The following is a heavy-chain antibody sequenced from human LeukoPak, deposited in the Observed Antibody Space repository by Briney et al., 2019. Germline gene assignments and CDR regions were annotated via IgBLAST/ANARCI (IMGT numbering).Heavy chain of an antibody. CDR2: IYASGNT. CDR1: GGSISTYD. CDR3: ARVFGGPVSRRFDP. V-gene: IGHV4-4*07. J-gene: IGHJ5*02. D-gene: IGHD4-23*01. Sequence: SETLSLTCTVSGGSISTYDWSWIRQPAGKGLEWIGRIYASGNTNYNPSLKSRVSISLDTSKNQFSLKLRSVTASDTAVYYCARVFGGPVSRRFDPWGQGTLVTVSS.